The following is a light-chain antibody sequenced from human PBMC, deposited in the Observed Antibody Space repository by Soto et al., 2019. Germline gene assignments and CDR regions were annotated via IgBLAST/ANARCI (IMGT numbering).Light chain of an antibody. CDR2: EGT. CDR1: SSDDGNYNL. Sequence: QSALTQPASVSGSPGQSITISCTGTSSDDGNYNLVSWYQQHPGKAPKLMIYEGTKRPSDVSNRFSASKSGNTASLTISGLQAEDEADYYCCSYAGGSTWVFGGGTKVTVL. V-gene: IGLV2-23*01. CDR3: CSYAGGSTWV. J-gene: IGLJ3*02.